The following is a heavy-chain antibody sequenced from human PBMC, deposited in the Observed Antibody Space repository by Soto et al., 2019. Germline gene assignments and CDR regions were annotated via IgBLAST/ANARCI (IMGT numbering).Heavy chain of an antibody. CDR2: MFSGGTT. CDR1: GFRVGDYY. V-gene: IGHV3-53*04. D-gene: IGHD3-9*01. CDR3: ARGGTGNSVYFGH. J-gene: IGHJ4*02. Sequence: EVQLEQSGGGLVQPGGSLSLCCAVSGFRVGDYYMAWVRQTPGTGLEWVSVMFSGGTTYYTDSVKGRFTISRHNSNNTLCLGMNSLRPQDTAIYYWARGGTGNSVYFGHWGQGTLITVSS.